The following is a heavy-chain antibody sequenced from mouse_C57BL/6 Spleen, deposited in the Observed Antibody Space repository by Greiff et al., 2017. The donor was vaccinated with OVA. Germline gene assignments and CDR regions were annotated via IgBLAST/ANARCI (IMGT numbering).Heavy chain of an antibody. CDR1: GYSFTGYY. D-gene: IGHD2-5*01. V-gene: IGHV1-42*01. CDR2: INPSTGGT. CDR3: ARRSNYGGGFDY. J-gene: IGHJ2*01. Sequence: EVQRVESGPELVKPGASVKISCKASGYSFTGYYMNWVKQSPEKSLEWIGEINPSTGGTTYNQKFKAKATLTVDKSSSTAYMQLKSLTSEDSAVYYCARRSNYGGGFDYWGQGTTLTVSS.